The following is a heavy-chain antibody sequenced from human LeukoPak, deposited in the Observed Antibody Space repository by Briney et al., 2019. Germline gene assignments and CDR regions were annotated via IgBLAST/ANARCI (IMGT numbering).Heavy chain of an antibody. V-gene: IGHV4-59*08. D-gene: IGHD3-10*01. J-gene: IGHJ3*02. CDR2: IYYTGST. Sequence: SETLSLTCTVFGASISSYYWSWIRQPPGKGLEWIGYIYYTGSTNCNPSLRSRVTISVDTSKNQFSLRLNSVTAADAAVYYCARYGSGAYGFDMWGQGTMVTVSS. CDR1: GASISSYY. CDR3: ARYGSGAYGFDM.